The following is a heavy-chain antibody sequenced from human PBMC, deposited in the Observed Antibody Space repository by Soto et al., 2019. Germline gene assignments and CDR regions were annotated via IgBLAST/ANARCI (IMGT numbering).Heavy chain of an antibody. D-gene: IGHD4-17*01. V-gene: IGHV3-33*01. CDR3: ARHRLGPYGNGMDV. CDR1: GFTFRSYG. J-gene: IGHJ6*02. CDR2: IWFDGSKK. Sequence: QMQLVESGGGVVQPGRSLRLSYAASGFTFRSYGIHWVRQAPGKGLEWVALIWFDGSKKYYVDSVKGRFAVSRDNSKNTLYLQRNSLGVEDTAEYYSARHRLGPYGNGMDVWGQGTTVTVSS.